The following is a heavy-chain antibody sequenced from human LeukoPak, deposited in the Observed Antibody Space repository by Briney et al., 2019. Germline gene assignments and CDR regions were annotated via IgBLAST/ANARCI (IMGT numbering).Heavy chain of an antibody. Sequence: SQTLSLTCTVSGVSISSGGYYWSWIRQHPGKSLEWIGYMYFSGITSYNPSLKSRVTISVDTSKNQFSLKLSSVTAADTAVYYCARDGYSSSSYFDYWGQGTLVTVSS. CDR3: ARDGYSSSSYFDY. D-gene: IGHD6-6*01. J-gene: IGHJ4*02. CDR1: GVSISSGGYY. V-gene: IGHV4-31*03. CDR2: MYFSGIT.